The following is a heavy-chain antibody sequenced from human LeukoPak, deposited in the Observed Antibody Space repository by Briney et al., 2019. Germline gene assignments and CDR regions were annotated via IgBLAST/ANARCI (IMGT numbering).Heavy chain of an antibody. CDR3: ARVVGTDYYGSGSLDP. D-gene: IGHD3-10*01. J-gene: IGHJ5*02. Sequence: ASVKVSRKASGYTFTSYAVHWVRQAPGQRLEWMGWINAGNGNTKYSQKFQGRVTITRDTSASTAYMELSSLRSEDTAVYYCARVVGTDYYGSGSLDPWGQGTLVTVSS. CDR2: INAGNGNT. V-gene: IGHV1-3*01. CDR1: GYTFTSYA.